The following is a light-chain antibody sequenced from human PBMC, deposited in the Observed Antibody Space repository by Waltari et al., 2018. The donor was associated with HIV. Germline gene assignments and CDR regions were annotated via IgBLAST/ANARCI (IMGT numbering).Light chain of an antibody. CDR1: SSDVGSYNL. V-gene: IGLV2-23*02. Sequence: QSALTQPASVSGSPGQSITMSCTGTSSDVGSYNLVSWSQQHPGKAPKLIIYEVNKRPPGITNRFSGFKSGNTASLTITGLQAEDEADYHCCSYAIGGTFVFGGGTKVTVL. CDR3: CSYAIGGTFV. J-gene: IGLJ2*01. CDR2: EVN.